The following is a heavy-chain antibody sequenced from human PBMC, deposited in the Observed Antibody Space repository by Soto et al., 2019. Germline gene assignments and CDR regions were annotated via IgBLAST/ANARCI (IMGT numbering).Heavy chain of an antibody. CDR2: ISYDGSNK. Sequence: GGSLRLSCAASGFTFSSYAMHWVRQAPGKGLEWVAVISYDGSNKYYADSVKGRFTISRDNSKKTLYLQMNSLRAEDTAVYYCARDHDYGDYDPVGYYYYGMDVWGQGTTVTVSS. V-gene: IGHV3-30-3*01. J-gene: IGHJ6*02. D-gene: IGHD4-17*01. CDR1: GFTFSSYA. CDR3: ARDHDYGDYDPVGYYYYGMDV.